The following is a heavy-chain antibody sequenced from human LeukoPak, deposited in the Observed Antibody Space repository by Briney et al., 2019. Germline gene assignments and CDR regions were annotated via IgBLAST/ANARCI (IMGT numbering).Heavy chain of an antibody. CDR2: INDDGSST. CDR1: GFTFSGAW. CDR3: ARVSGPGMNEYYHL. Sequence: GGSLTLSCAASGFTFSGAWMHWLRQPPGKGLMWVARINDDGSSTRHADSVKGRFTISRDNAKNTLYLQMNSLRAEDTAVYYCARVSGPGMNEYYHLWGQGTLVTVSS. D-gene: IGHD2-2*01. J-gene: IGHJ4*02. V-gene: IGHV3-74*01.